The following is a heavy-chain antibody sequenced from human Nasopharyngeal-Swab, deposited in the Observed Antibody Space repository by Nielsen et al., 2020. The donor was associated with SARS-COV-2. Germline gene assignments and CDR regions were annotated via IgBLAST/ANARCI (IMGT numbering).Heavy chain of an antibody. CDR1: GFTFNNNA. CDR3: AKGGSLSGSWD. J-gene: IGHJ4*02. CDR2: VSGSGKIT. Sequence: WGSLRLSCLASGFTFNNNAMTWVRQAPGKGLEWVSTVSGSGKITYYADSVKGRFTISRDNSKNTLFLQMSSLRDEDTAVYYCAKGGSLSGSWDWGQGTLVTVSS. V-gene: IGHV3-23*01. D-gene: IGHD1-26*01.